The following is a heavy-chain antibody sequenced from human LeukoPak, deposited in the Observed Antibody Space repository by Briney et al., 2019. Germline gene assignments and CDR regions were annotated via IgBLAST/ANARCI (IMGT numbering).Heavy chain of an antibody. J-gene: IGHJ4*02. CDR3: ARDLYY. Sequence: GGSLRLSCAVSGFTFDDYAMHWVRQESGKGLEWVSGISWNSGTIVYADSVKGRFTTSRDNAKNSLFLQMNSLRAEDTAVYYCARDLYYWGQGTLVTVSS. CDR2: ISWNSGTI. CDR1: GFTFDDYA. V-gene: IGHV3-9*01.